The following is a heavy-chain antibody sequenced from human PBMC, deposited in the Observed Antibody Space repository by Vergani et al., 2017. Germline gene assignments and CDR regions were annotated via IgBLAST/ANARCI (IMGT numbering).Heavy chain of an antibody. J-gene: IGHJ6*02. Sequence: QVQLVQSGSELKKPGASVKVSCKASGYTFTSYAMNWVRQAPGQGLEWMGWINTNTGNPTYAQGFTGRFVFSLDTSVSTSYLQISSLKAEDTAVYYCARTKSRDGYNSPYYYYGMDVWGQGTTVTVSS. CDR3: ARTKSRDGYNSPYYYYGMDV. D-gene: IGHD5-24*01. CDR2: INTNTGNP. CDR1: GYTFTSYA. V-gene: IGHV7-4-1*02.